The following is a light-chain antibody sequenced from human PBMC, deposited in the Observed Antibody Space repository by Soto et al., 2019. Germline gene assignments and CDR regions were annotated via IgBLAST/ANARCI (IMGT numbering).Light chain of an antibody. J-gene: IGKJ4*01. CDR1: QSLLHSNGYNY. Sequence: DIVMTQSPLSLPVTPGEPASISCRSSQSLLHSNGYNYLDWYLQKRGQSPQLLIYLASHRASGVPDRFSGCGSGTDFTLKISRVEAEDVGVHFCMQALQIPPLTFGGGTKVEIK. CDR2: LAS. CDR3: MQALQIPPLT. V-gene: IGKV2-28*01.